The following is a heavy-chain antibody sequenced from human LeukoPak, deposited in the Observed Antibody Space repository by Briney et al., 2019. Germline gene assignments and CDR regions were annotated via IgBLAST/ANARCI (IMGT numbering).Heavy chain of an antibody. CDR3: ARGPIPDY. Sequence: PGGSLRLSCTASGFTFGDYGMSWVRQAPGKGLEWVSSISSTSSSIYYADSVKGRFTISRDNAKNSLYLQMNSLRAEDTAVYYCARGPIPDYWGQGTLVTVSS. V-gene: IGHV3-21*01. CDR2: ISSTSSSI. CDR1: GFTFGDYG. D-gene: IGHD2-2*02. J-gene: IGHJ4*02.